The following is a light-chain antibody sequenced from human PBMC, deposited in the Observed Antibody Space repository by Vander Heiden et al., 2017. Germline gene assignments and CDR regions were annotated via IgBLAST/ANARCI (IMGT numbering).Light chain of an antibody. J-gene: IGKJ4*01. CDR2: EVS. Sequence: EIVMTQTPLSLSITPGEQASMSCRSSQSLLHSDGYTYLYWFLQKARPVSTAPDLEVSNRFSGVPDRFSGSGSGTDFTLKISRVEAEDVGVYYCMQDAQDPSLTFGGGTKVEIK. CDR1: QSLLHSDGYTY. CDR3: MQDAQDPSLT. V-gene: IGKV2D-26*02.